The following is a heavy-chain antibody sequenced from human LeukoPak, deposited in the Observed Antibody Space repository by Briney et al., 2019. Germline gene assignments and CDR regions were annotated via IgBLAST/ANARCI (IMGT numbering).Heavy chain of an antibody. Sequence: SGGSLRLSCAASGFTFSDYYMSWIRQAPGKGLEWVSYVSSSGSTIYYADSVKGRFTISRDNAKNSLYLQMNSLRAEDTAVYYCARGGAATVKYYGDSYWGQGTLVTVSS. J-gene: IGHJ4*02. CDR3: ARGGAATVKYYGDSY. CDR2: VSSSGSTI. CDR1: GFTFSDYY. V-gene: IGHV3-11*04. D-gene: IGHD4-17*01.